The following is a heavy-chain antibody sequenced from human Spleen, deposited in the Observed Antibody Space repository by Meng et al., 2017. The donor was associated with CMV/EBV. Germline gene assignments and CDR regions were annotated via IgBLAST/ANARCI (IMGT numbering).Heavy chain of an antibody. V-gene: IGHV3-7*03. Sequence: GESLKISCAASAFTFSTSWMSWVRQAPGKGLQWVGNIKEDGSENNYLDSVKGRFTISRDNAKNSVYLHMSSLRAEDTALYYCAKGYCSSTSCPWGYYGMDVWGQGTTVTVSS. D-gene: IGHD2-2*01. J-gene: IGHJ6*02. CDR3: AKGYCSSTSCPWGYYGMDV. CDR1: AFTFSTSW. CDR2: IKEDGSEN.